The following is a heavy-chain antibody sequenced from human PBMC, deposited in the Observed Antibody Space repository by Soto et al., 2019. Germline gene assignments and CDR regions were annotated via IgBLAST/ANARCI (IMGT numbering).Heavy chain of an antibody. Sequence: QGQLVESGGGVVQTGQSLRLSCAASGFVFSDYGLHWVRQAPGKGLEWLAAISFDGANHFYADSVRGRFTISRDKSNNTLYLDMNSLRPEDSAVYFCAKDTLYPVVSYFYYGLDVWGQGTTVTVSS. CDR2: ISFDGANH. CDR3: AKDTLYPVVSYFYYGLDV. J-gene: IGHJ6*02. CDR1: GFVFSDYG. V-gene: IGHV3-30*18. D-gene: IGHD2-8*01.